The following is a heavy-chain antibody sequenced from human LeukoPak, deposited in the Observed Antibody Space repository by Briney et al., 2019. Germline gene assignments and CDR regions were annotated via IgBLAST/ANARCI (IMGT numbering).Heavy chain of an antibody. J-gene: IGHJ3*02. CDR2: IIPIFGTA. CDR1: GATFSSYA. D-gene: IGHD2-15*01. V-gene: IGHV1-69*05. CDR3: AASVVYDAFDI. Sequence: SVKVSCKASGATFSSYAISWLRQAPGQGLQWMGGIIPIFGTANYAQKFQGRVTITTGESTSTAYMELSSLRSEDTAVYYCAASVVYDAFDIWGQGTMVTVSS.